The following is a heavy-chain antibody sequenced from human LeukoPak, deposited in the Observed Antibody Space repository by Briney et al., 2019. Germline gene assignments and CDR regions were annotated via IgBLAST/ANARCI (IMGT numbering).Heavy chain of an antibody. D-gene: IGHD3-22*01. Sequence: GGSLRLSCAASGFTFSNYGMHWVRQAQGKGLEWVAFIRYDGSNKYYADSVKGRFTISRDNSKNTLYLQMNSLRPVDTAVYYCARLWGSGYHFDYWGQGTLVTVSS. CDR1: GFTFSNYG. CDR2: IRYDGSNK. V-gene: IGHV3-30*02. J-gene: IGHJ4*02. CDR3: ARLWGSGYHFDY.